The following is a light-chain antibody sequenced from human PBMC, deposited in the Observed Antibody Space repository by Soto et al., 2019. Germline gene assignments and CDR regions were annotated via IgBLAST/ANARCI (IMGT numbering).Light chain of an antibody. CDR2: RAS. V-gene: IGKV1-5*03. Sequence: DIQMNQSPSTRSASVGDRVTITCRASQSIGNYLAWYQQKPGKAPSLLIYRASGLEGGVPSRFSGSGSGTEFTLTISSLQPDDFATYYCQQYNSYPRTFGQGTKVEI. CDR3: QQYNSYPRT. CDR1: QSIGNY. J-gene: IGKJ1*01.